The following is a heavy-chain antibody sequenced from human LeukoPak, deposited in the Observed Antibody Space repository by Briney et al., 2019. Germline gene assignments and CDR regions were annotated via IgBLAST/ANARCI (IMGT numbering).Heavy chain of an antibody. CDR1: GYTFTGYY. CDR2: ISAYNGNT. CDR3: AREGRYYYDSSGYYPPGDY. Sequence: GSVKVSCKASGYTFTGYYIHWVRQAPGQGLEWMGWISAYNGNTNYAQKLQGRVTMTTDTSTSTAYMELRSLRSDDTAVYYCAREGRYYYDSSGYYPPGDYWGQGTLVTVSS. J-gene: IGHJ4*02. V-gene: IGHV1-18*04. D-gene: IGHD3-22*01.